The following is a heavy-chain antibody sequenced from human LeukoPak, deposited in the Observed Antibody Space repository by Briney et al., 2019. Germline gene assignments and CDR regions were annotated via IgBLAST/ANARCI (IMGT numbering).Heavy chain of an antibody. V-gene: IGHV1-2*06. J-gene: IGHJ6*02. CDR3: ARVETGQTRDFWSGYHNGYYYYYYGMDV. Sequence: ASVTVSCKASGYTFTGYYMHWVRQAPGQGLEWMGRINPNSGGTNYAQKFQGRVTMTRDTSVSTAYMELSRLRSDDTAVYYCARVETGQTRDFWSGYHNGYYYYYYGMDVWGQGTTVTVSS. CDR1: GYTFTGYY. CDR2: INPNSGGT. D-gene: IGHD3-3*01.